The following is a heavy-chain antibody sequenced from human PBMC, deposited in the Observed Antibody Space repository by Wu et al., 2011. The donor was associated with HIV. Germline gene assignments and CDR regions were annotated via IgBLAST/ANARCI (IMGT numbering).Heavy chain of an antibody. Sequence: QVQLVQSGAEVKKPGSSVKVSCKASGGTFSSYAISWVRQAPGQGLEWMGGIIPIFGTANYTQKFRGRVTITTDESTSIAYMEPSSLRSEDTAMYYCARDFGGDGDSWGQGTLVTVSS. CDR2: IIPIFGTA. V-gene: IGHV1-69*05. CDR1: GGTFSSYA. D-gene: IGHD2-21*01. J-gene: IGHJ4*02. CDR3: ARDFGGDGDS.